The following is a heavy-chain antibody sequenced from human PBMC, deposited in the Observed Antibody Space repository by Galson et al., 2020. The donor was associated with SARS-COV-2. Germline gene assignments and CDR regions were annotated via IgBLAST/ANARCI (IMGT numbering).Heavy chain of an antibody. CDR2: IYYSGST. Sequence: SETLSLTCTVSGGSISSYYWSWIRQPPGKGLEWIGYIYYSGSTNYNPSLKSRVTISVDTSKNQFSLKLSSVTAADTAVYYCARCFSSSWYGSYYYYMDVWGKGTTVTVSS. CDR3: ARCFSSSWYGSYYYYMDV. CDR1: GGSISSYY. J-gene: IGHJ6*03. V-gene: IGHV4-59*01. D-gene: IGHD6-13*01.